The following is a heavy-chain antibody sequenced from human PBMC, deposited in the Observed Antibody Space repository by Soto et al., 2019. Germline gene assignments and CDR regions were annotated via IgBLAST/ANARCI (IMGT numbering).Heavy chain of an antibody. CDR1: GFTFSTYA. CDR2: VSYDGNDK. Sequence: GGSLRLSCAASGFTFSTYAMHWVRQAPGKGLEWVAIVSYDGNDKYYADSVKGRFTISRDNSKNTVYLQMNSLRTEDTAAYYCARDLYHYDSSGYYDHWGQGTRVTVSS. J-gene: IGHJ4*02. CDR3: ARDLYHYDSSGYYDH. V-gene: IGHV3-30-3*01. D-gene: IGHD3-22*01.